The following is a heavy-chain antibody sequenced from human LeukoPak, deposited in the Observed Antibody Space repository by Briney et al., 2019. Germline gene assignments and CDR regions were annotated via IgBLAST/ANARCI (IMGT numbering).Heavy chain of an antibody. CDR2: IYYSGST. CDR3: ARNRSDCSSGSCSFTGFDS. D-gene: IGHD2-15*01. Sequence: SETLSLTCTVSGGPISSTNSYWGWIRQPPGKGLEWIGSIYYSGSTHYNPSLKSRVSIPVDTSRSEFSLRLRSVTAGDTAIYYCARNRSDCSSGSCSFTGFDSWGQGILVTVSS. CDR1: GGPISSTNSY. V-gene: IGHV4-39*01. J-gene: IGHJ4*02.